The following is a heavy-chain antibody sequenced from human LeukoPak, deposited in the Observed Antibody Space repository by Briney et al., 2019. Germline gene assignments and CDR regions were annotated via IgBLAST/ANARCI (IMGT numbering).Heavy chain of an antibody. V-gene: IGHV3-21*01. D-gene: IGHD3-10*01. J-gene: IGHJ4*02. CDR2: ISRSSSYI. Sequence: KTGGSLRLSCAASGFTFSSYSMNWVRQAPGKGLEWVSSISRSSSYIYYADSVKGRFTISRENAKNSLYLQINSLRAEDMAVYYCARDLGYYGSGSPYDYWGQGTLVTVSS. CDR1: GFTFSSYS. CDR3: ARDLGYYGSGSPYDY.